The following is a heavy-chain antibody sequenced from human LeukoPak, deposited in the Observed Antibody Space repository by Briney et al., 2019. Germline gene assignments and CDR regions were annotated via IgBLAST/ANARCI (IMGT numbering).Heavy chain of an antibody. Sequence: PSETLSLTCAVYGGSFSGYYWSWIRQPPGKGLEWIGEINHSGSTNYNPSLKSRVTISVDTSKNQFSLKLSSVTAADTAVYYCARGRIQLWLASWFDPWGQGTLVTVSS. CDR3: ARGRIQLWLASWFDP. V-gene: IGHV4-34*01. J-gene: IGHJ5*02. CDR1: GGSFSGYY. D-gene: IGHD5-18*01. CDR2: INHSGST.